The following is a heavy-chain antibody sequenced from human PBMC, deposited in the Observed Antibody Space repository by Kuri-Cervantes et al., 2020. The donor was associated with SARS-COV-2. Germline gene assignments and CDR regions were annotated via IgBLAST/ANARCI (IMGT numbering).Heavy chain of an antibody. D-gene: IGHD1-7*01. V-gene: IGHV1-18*01. Sequence: ASVKVSCKASGYTFTVYGVTWVRQPPGQGPEWMGWISAHDGNTKYSQKFQGGITMTTDISTSTAYMELESLRSDDTAVYYCARGNYHAPYNNYYYMDVWGEGTTVTVSS. CDR3: ARGNYHAPYNNYYYMDV. CDR2: ISAHDGNT. CDR1: GYTFTVYG. J-gene: IGHJ6*03.